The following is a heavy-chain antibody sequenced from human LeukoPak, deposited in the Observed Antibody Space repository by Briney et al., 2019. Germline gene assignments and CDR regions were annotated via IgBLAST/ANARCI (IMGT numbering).Heavy chain of an antibody. V-gene: IGHV3-7*03. J-gene: IGHJ4*02. D-gene: IGHD5-24*01. CDR1: GFTFSTYW. CDR3: AKSGYNRFDY. Sequence: GGSLRLSCAASGFTFSTYWMTWVRQAPGKGLEWVANIKQDGSEKYFVDSVKGRFTISRDNSKNTLYLQMNSLIAEDTAVYYCAKSGYNRFDYWGQGTRVTVSS. CDR2: IKQDGSEK.